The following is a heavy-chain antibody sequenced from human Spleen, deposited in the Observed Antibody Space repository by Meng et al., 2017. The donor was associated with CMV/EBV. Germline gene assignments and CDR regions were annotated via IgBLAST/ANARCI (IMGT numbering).Heavy chain of an antibody. V-gene: IGHV3-23*01. CDR2: ISGSGGST. Sequence: GGSLRLSCAASGFTFSSYAMSWVRQAPGKGLEWVSAISGSGGSTYYADSVKGRFTISRDNSKNTLYLQMNSLRAEDTAVYYCAKDRGCSSTSCYTGLFGMDVWGQGTTVTVSS. J-gene: IGHJ6*02. CDR1: GFTFSSYA. D-gene: IGHD2-2*02. CDR3: AKDRGCSSTSCYTGLFGMDV.